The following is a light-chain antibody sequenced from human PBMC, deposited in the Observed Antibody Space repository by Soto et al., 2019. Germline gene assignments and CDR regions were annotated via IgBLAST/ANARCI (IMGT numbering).Light chain of an antibody. J-gene: IGKJ3*01. Sequence: DIQMTQSPSSLSASVVDRVSLTCRASQSISSYLNWYQQKPGKAPKLLIYAASSLQSRVSSRFSGSGSGTDFTLTISSLHPEDFATYFCQQSYSTPFPFGPVTNVAIK. CDR1: QSISSY. CDR2: AAS. CDR3: QQSYSTPFP. V-gene: IGKV1-39*01.